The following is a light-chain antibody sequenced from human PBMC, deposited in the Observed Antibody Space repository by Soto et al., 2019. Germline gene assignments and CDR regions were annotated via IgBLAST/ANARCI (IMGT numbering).Light chain of an antibody. CDR3: SAYAGSTFV. CDR2: EVT. Sequence: QSVLTQPPAGSGSPGQSVTISCTGTSSDVGGYNYVSWYQQHPGKAPKVMIYEVTKRPSGVPDRFSGSKSGNTASLTVSGLQAEDESDYYCSAYAGSTFVFGTGTKVTVL. J-gene: IGLJ1*01. V-gene: IGLV2-8*01. CDR1: SSDVGGYNY.